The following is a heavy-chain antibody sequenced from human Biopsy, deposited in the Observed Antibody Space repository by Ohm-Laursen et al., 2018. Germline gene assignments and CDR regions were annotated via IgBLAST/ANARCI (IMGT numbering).Heavy chain of an antibody. D-gene: IGHD3/OR15-3a*01. CDR1: GGSIGRYY. Sequence: SDTLSLTCTVSGGSIGRYYWSWIRQPPGKGLEWIGYIYYSGSTNYNPSLKSRVTISVDTSKNQFSLRLSSVTAADTAVYYCARGTGKYYVYGAFDIWGQGTMVTVSS. V-gene: IGHV4-59*08. CDR3: ARGTGKYYVYGAFDI. CDR2: IYYSGST. J-gene: IGHJ3*02.